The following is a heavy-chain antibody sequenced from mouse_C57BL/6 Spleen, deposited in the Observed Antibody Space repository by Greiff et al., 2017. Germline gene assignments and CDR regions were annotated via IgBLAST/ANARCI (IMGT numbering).Heavy chain of an antibody. CDR3: AGGDHTERDY. Sequence: QVQLQQSGAELVRPGSSVKLSCKASGYTFTSYWMHWVKQRPLQGLEWIGNIDPSDSDTHYNQKFKDKATLTVDKSSSTAYMQLSSLTSEDSAVYSCAGGDHTERDYWGQGTTLTVSS. J-gene: IGHJ2*01. V-gene: IGHV1-52*01. CDR1: GYTFTSYW. D-gene: IGHD1-1*01. CDR2: IDPSDSDT.